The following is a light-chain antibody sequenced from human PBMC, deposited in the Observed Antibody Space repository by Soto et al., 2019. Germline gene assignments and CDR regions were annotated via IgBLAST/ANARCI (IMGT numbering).Light chain of an antibody. CDR2: DVS. CDR1: SSDVGGYNY. J-gene: IGLJ2*01. V-gene: IGLV2-11*01. CDR3: CSYAGSYIYVV. Sequence: QPVLTQPRSVSGSPGQSVTISCTGTSSDVGGYNYVSWYQQHPGKAPKLMIYDVSKRPSGVPDRFSGSKSGNTASLTISGLQAEDEADYYCCSYAGSYIYVVFGGGTKVTV.